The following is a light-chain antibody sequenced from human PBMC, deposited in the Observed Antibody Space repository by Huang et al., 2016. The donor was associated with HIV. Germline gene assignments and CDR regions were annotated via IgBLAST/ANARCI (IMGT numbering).Light chain of an antibody. V-gene: IGKV3-11*01. Sequence: EIVLTQSPANLSLSPGERATLSCRASQSVGNSLAWYQQRPGQAPRLLIYTASNRATGIPARFTGSGSGTDFTLTISGLQPEDFAVYYCQHRSNWPPSWPPSWTFGQGTKVEIK. J-gene: IGKJ1*01. CDR2: TAS. CDR3: QHRSNWPPSWPPSWT. CDR1: QSVGNS.